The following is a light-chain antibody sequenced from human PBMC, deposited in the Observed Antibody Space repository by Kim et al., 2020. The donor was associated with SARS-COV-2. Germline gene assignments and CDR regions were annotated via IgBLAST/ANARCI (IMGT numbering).Light chain of an antibody. Sequence: SYELTQPPSMSVSPGQTASITCSGDKLGDKYACWYQQKPGQSPVLVIYQDSKRPSGIPVRFSGSNSGNTATLTISGTQAMDEADYYCQAWDSSTAWVFGGGTQLTVL. CDR2: QDS. J-gene: IGLJ3*02. CDR3: QAWDSSTAWV. CDR1: KLGDKY. V-gene: IGLV3-1*01.